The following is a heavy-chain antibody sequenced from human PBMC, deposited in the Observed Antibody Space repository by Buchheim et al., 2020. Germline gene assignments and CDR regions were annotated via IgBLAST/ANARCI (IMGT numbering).Heavy chain of an antibody. CDR2: MNPNSGNT. CDR3: ARVGVGRGYSYGHFDY. Sequence: QVQLVQSGAEVKKPGASVKVSCKASGYTFTSYDINWVRQATGQGLEWLGWMNPNSGNTRSAQKFQGRVTMTRNTSINNAYMELSSLRSEDTAVYYCARVGVGRGYSYGHFDYWGQGTL. V-gene: IGHV1-8*01. CDR1: GYTFTSYD. J-gene: IGHJ4*02. D-gene: IGHD5-18*01.